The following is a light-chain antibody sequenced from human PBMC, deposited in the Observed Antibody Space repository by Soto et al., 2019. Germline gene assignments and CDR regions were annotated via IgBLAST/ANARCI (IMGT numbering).Light chain of an antibody. CDR1: QGISRW. V-gene: IGKV1D-16*01. Sequence: DDQMTQSPSSLSASLGDRVTLSCPASQGISRWLAWYQQKPGKAPKSLIFAASTLQSGVPARFSGSGSGTDFTLTISSLQSEDFATYYCQQYGSFPATFGQGTKVDI. J-gene: IGKJ1*01. CDR2: AAS. CDR3: QQYGSFPAT.